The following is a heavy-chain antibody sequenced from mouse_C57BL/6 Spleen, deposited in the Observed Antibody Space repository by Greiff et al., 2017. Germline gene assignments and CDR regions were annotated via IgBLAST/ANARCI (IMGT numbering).Heavy chain of an antibody. J-gene: IGHJ2*01. Sequence: VQLVESGAELARPGASVTLSCKASGYTFTSYGISWVKQRTGQGLEWIGEIYPRSGNTYYNEKFKGKATLTADKSSSTAYMELRSLTSEDSAVYFCARPTGPYYFDYWGQGTTLTVSS. CDR2: IYPRSGNT. D-gene: IGHD4-1*02. V-gene: IGHV1-81*01. CDR1: GYTFTSYG. CDR3: ARPTGPYYFDY.